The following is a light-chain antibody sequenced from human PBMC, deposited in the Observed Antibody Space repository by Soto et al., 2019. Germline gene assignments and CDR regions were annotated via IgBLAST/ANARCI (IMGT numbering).Light chain of an antibody. J-gene: IGKJ2*01. V-gene: IGKV3-15*01. CDR1: QSVSSN. CDR3: QQYDDLYT. Sequence: EIVMTQSPATLSVSPGERATLSGRASQSVSSNLAWYQQKPGQAPRLLIYGASTRATGLPARFSGSGSGTEFTLTISSLQSEDFAVYYCQQYDDLYTFGQGTKLEIK. CDR2: GAS.